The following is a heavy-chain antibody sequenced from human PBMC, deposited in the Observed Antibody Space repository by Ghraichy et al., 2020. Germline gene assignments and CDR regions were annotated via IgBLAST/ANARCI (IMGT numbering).Heavy chain of an antibody. CDR3: ARMTNYYGMDV. D-gene: IGHD4-11*01. Sequence: SETLSLTCTVSGGSISSGDYYWSWIRQYPGKGLEWIGYIYYSGSTYYNPSLKSRVTISIDTSKNQLSLKLSSVTAADTAVYYCARMTNYYGMDVWGQGTTVTVSS. V-gene: IGHV4-31*03. CDR1: GGSISSGDYY. CDR2: IYYSGST. J-gene: IGHJ6*02.